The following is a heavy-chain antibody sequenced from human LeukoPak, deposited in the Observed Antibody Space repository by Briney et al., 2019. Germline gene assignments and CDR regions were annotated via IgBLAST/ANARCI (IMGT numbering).Heavy chain of an antibody. J-gene: IGHJ3*02. D-gene: IGHD4-17*01. CDR3: ARWGYGDYPIEGQAKEGARAFDI. CDR1: GGSISSYY. Sequence: SETLSLTCTVSGGSISSYYWSWIRQPPGKGLEWIGYIYYSGSTNYNTSLKSRVTISVDTSKNQFSLKLSSVTAADTAVYYCARWGYGDYPIEGQAKEGARAFDIWGQGTMVTVSS. V-gene: IGHV4-59*01. CDR2: IYYSGST.